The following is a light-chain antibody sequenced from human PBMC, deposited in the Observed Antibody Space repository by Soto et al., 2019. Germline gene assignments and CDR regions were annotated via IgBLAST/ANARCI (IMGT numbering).Light chain of an antibody. CDR1: ESVSNS. V-gene: IGKV1-5*03. CDR3: QQYNSYSPLT. J-gene: IGKJ2*01. CDR2: RAS. Sequence: DIQMTQFPSTLSASVGDRVTITCRASESVSNSLAWYQQQPGKAPRLLIYRASSLENDVPSRFSGSGSGTEFTLTISSLRPDDFATYYCQQYNSYSPLTFGQGTKVEI.